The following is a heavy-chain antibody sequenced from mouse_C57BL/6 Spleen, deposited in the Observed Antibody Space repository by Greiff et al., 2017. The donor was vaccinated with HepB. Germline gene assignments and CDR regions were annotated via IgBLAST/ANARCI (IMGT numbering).Heavy chain of an antibody. J-gene: IGHJ3*01. CDR2: IYPGDGDT. CDR3: ARGTMVTTAWFAY. D-gene: IGHD2-2*01. Sequence: VQLQQSGPELVKPGASVKISCKASGYAFSSSWMNWVKQRPGKGLEWIGRIYPGDGDTNYNGKFKGKATLTADKSSSTAYMQLSSLTSEDSAVYCCARGTMVTTAWFAYWGQGTLVTVSA. CDR1: GYAFSSSW. V-gene: IGHV1-82*01.